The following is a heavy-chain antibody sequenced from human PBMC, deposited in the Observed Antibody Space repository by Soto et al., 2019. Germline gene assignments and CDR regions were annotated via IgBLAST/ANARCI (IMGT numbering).Heavy chain of an antibody. Sequence: SETLSLTCTVSGGSISSYYWSWIRQPPGKGLEWIGYIYYSGSTNYNPSLKSRVTISVDTSKNQFSLKLSSVTAADTAVYYCERHGSSSPESNCFDPWGQGTLVTVSS. J-gene: IGHJ5*02. D-gene: IGHD6-6*01. CDR3: ERHGSSSPESNCFDP. V-gene: IGHV4-59*08. CDR1: GGSISSYY. CDR2: IYYSGST.